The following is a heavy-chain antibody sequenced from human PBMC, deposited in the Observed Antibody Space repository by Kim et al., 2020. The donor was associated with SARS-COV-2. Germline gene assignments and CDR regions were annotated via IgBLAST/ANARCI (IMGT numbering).Heavy chain of an antibody. CDR3: AKDLGYSYGYERMDYFDY. CDR2: ISGSGGST. J-gene: IGHJ4*02. V-gene: IGHV3-23*01. CDR1: GFTFSSYA. Sequence: GGSLRLSCAASGFTFSSYAMSWVRQAPGKGLEWVSAISGSGGSTYYADSVKGRFTISRDNSKNTLYLQMNSLRAEDTAVYYCAKDLGYSYGYERMDYFDYWGQGTLVTVSS. D-gene: IGHD5-18*01.